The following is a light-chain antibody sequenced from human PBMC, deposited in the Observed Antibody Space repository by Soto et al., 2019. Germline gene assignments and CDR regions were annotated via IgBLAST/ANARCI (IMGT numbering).Light chain of an antibody. Sequence: QSVLTQPASVSGSPGQSITISCTGTSSDVGSYNLVSWYQQHPGKALKVMIYEGSKRPSGVSNRFSGSKSGNAASLAISGLQAEDEADYYCCSYAGSSTYVFGTGTKVTVL. CDR2: EGS. J-gene: IGLJ1*01. V-gene: IGLV2-23*01. CDR3: CSYAGSSTYV. CDR1: SSDVGSYNL.